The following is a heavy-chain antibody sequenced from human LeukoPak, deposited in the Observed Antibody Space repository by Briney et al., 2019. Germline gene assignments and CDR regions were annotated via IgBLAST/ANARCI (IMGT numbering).Heavy chain of an antibody. CDR3: TRPDHHYYDNSGYYYGFDF. V-gene: IGHV1-69*13. CDR1: GGTFSSYA. CDR2: IIPIFGTA. Sequence: SVKVSCKASGGTFSSYAISWVRQAPRQGLEWMGGIIPIFGTANYAQKFQGRVTITADESTSTAYMELSSLRSEDTAVYYCTRPDHHYYDNSGYYYGFDFWGQGTLVTVSS. D-gene: IGHD3-22*01. J-gene: IGHJ4*02.